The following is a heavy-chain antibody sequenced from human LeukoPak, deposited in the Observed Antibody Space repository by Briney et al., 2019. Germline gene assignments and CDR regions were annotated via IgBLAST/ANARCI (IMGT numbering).Heavy chain of an antibody. J-gene: IGHJ4*02. CDR2: ISAYNGNT. V-gene: IGHV1-2*02. D-gene: IGHD3-22*01. Sequence: ASVKVSCKASGYSFNSQGMNWVRQAPGQGLEWMGWISAYNGNTNYAQKFQGRVTMTRDTSISTAYMELSRLRSDDTAVYYCARVPDYYDSSGYYYPNDVGYFDYWGQGALVTVSS. CDR3: ARVPDYYDSSGYYYPNDVGYFDY. CDR1: GYSFNSQG.